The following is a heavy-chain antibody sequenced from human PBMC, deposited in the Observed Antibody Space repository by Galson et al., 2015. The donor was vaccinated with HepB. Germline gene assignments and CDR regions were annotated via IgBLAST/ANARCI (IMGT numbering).Heavy chain of an antibody. CDR2: INHSGST. V-gene: IGHV4-34*01. Sequence: SETLSLTCAVYGGSFSGYYWSWIRQPPGKGLEWIGEINHSGSTNYNPSLKSRVTISVDTSKNQFSLKLSSVTAADTAVYYCARGLDTTVTKDDAFDIWGQGTMVTASS. D-gene: IGHD4-17*01. CDR3: ARGLDTTVTKDDAFDI. CDR1: GGSFSGYY. J-gene: IGHJ3*02.